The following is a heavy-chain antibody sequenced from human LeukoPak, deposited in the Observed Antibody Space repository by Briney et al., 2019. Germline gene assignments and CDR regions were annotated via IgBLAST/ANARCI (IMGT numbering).Heavy chain of an antibody. V-gene: IGHV3-33*01. CDR3: ASVSGSYSTYLDY. Sequence: GGSLRLSCAASGFTFSSYGMHWVRQAPGKGLEWVAVIWYDGSNKYYADSVKGRFTISRDNSKNTLYLQMNSLRAEDTAVYYCASVSGSYSTYLDYWGQGTLVTVSS. J-gene: IGHJ4*02. D-gene: IGHD1-26*01. CDR2: IWYDGSNK. CDR1: GFTFSSYG.